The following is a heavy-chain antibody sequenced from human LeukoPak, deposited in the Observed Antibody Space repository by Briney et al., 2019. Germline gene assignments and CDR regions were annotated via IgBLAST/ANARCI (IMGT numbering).Heavy chain of an antibody. CDR3: ARDYGGSPPFDY. Sequence: GGSLRLSCAASGFTFSSYEMHWVRQAPGKGLEWVSYISSSGSTIYYADSVKGRFTISRDNAKNSLYMQMNSLRAEDTAVYYCARDYGGSPPFDYWGQGTLVTVSS. D-gene: IGHD4-23*01. J-gene: IGHJ4*02. V-gene: IGHV3-48*03. CDR1: GFTFSSYE. CDR2: ISSSGSTI.